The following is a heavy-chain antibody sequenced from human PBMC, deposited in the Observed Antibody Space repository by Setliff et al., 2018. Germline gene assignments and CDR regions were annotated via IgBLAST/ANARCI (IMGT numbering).Heavy chain of an antibody. CDR2: INHSGST. J-gene: IGHJ2*01. V-gene: IGHV4-34*01. CDR1: GGTFSDYY. CDR3: ARTSTGRYFDL. D-gene: IGHD2-2*01. Sequence: PSETLSLTCAASGGTFSDYYWTWIRQPPGKGLEWIGEINHSGSTNYNPSLKSRVSISVDTSKNQFSLKLSSVTAADTAVYYCARTSTGRYFDLWGRGTLVTVSS.